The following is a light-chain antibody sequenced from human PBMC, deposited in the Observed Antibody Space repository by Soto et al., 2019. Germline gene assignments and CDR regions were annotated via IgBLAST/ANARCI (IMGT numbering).Light chain of an antibody. Sequence: VVTQSPASLSVSPGDRVTISCRAGPISSNLAWHQQGPGQAPRLLIYGASVRATGVQARFSGSGSGTEFTLTIKSLQSEDYAVYFCKQYNNWPYTFGQGTKVDIK. V-gene: IGKV3-15*01. CDR3: KQYNNWPYT. J-gene: IGKJ2*01. CDR1: PISSN. CDR2: GAS.